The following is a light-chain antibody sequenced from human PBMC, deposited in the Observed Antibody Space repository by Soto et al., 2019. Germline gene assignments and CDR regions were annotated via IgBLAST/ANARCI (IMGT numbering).Light chain of an antibody. CDR1: QAINNKF. Sequence: IVLTQSPGNPVFSPGGRAHLPFRASQAINNKFLAWYQHKPGQAPRLLVYATSDRATGIPDRFSGSGSGTDFTLAISRLEPEDFALYYCHHYGSAFTFGPGTKVDIK. J-gene: IGKJ3*01. CDR3: HHYGSAFT. V-gene: IGKV3-20*01. CDR2: ATS.